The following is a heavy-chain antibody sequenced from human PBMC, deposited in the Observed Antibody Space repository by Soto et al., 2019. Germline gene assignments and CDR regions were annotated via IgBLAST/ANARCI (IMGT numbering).Heavy chain of an antibody. D-gene: IGHD2-15*01. CDR3: ARGYCSGGSCYNFDY. V-gene: IGHV1-18*01. Sequence: ASVTVSCQASGYTFTSYGIIWVRQAPGQGLEWMGWISAYNGNTNYAQKLQGRVTMTTDTSTSTAYMELRSLRSDDTAVYYCARGYCSGGSCYNFDYWGQGTLVTVSS. CDR1: GYTFTSYG. CDR2: ISAYNGNT. J-gene: IGHJ4*02.